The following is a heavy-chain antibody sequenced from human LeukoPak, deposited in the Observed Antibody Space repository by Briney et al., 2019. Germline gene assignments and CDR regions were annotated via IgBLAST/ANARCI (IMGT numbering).Heavy chain of an antibody. D-gene: IGHD1-26*01. CDR1: GFTFNHAW. V-gene: IGHV3-15*01. CDR3: TWVGARYYFDY. J-gene: IGHJ4*02. CDR2: IKSKTNGGTT. Sequence: GGSLRLSCAASGFTFNHAWMSWVRQAPGKGQEWVGRIKSKTNGGTTDYAAPVKGRFTISRDDSKNTLNMQMNSLKTEDTAVYYCTWVGARYYFDYWGQGTLVTVSS.